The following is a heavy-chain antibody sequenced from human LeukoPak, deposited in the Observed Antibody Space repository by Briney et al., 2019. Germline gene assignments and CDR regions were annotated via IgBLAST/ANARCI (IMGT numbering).Heavy chain of an antibody. CDR2: IYYSGST. D-gene: IGHD2-2*01. V-gene: IGHV4-59*01. CDR1: GDSISSYY. J-gene: IGHJ6*02. Sequence: PSETLSLTCTVSGDSISSYYWSWIRQSPGEGLEWIGYIYYSGSTNYNPSLKSRVTISVDTSKNQFSLKLSSVTAADTAVYYCAGEDCSGTSCSEYVWGQGTTVTVSS. CDR3: AGEDCSGTSCSEYV.